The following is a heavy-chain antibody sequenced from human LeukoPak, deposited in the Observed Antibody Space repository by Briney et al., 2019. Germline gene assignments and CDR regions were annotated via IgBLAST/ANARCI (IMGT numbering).Heavy chain of an antibody. CDR2: IYYSGST. CDR3: ARVFPYSSSWYGPLFDGMDV. CDR1: GGSISSSSYY. D-gene: IGHD6-13*01. J-gene: IGHJ6*02. V-gene: IGHV4-39*01. Sequence: SETLSLTCTVSGGSISSSSYYWGWIRQPPGKGLEWIGSIYYSGSTYYNPSPKSRVTISVDTSKNQFSLKLSSVTAADTAVYYCARVFPYSSSWYGPLFDGMDVWGQGTTVTVSS.